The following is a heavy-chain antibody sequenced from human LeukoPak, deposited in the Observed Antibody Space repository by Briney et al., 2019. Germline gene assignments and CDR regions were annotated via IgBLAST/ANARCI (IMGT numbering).Heavy chain of an antibody. Sequence: SETLSLTCTVSGGSISSSSYYWGWIRQPPGKGLEWIGSIYYSGSTYYNPSLKSRVTISVDTSKNQFSLKLRSVTAADTAVYYCARVTGYVIEDYFDYWGQGTLVTVSS. CDR3: ARVTGYVIEDYFDY. D-gene: IGHD3-22*01. CDR2: IYYSGST. CDR1: GGSISSSSYY. V-gene: IGHV4-39*07. J-gene: IGHJ4*02.